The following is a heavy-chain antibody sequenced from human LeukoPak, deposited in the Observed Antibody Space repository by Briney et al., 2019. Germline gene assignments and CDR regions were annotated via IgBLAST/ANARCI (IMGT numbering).Heavy chain of an antibody. V-gene: IGHV3-23*01. J-gene: IGHJ4*02. CDR2: IGGSGSST. CDR3: AKLWFGELGAVYFDY. Sequence: GGSLRLSYAASGFMFSNYAMSWVRQAPGKGLEWVSGIGGSGSSTYYADSVKGRFTISRDNSKNTLYLQMNSLRAEDTAVYYCAKLWFGELGAVYFDYWGQGTLVTVSS. CDR1: GFMFSNYA. D-gene: IGHD3-10*01.